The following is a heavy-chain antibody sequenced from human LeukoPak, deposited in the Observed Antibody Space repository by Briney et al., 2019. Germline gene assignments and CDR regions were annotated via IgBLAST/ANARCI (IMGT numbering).Heavy chain of an antibody. CDR1: GGSFSGYY. J-gene: IGHJ4*02. Sequence: SETLSLTCAVYGGSFSGYYWSWIRQPPGKGLEWIGEINHSGSTNYNPSLKSRVTISVDTTKNQFSLKLSSVTAADTAVYYCARGGGSYGYYFDYWGQGTLVTVSS. D-gene: IGHD1-26*01. V-gene: IGHV4-34*01. CDR3: ARGGGSYGYYFDY. CDR2: INHSGST.